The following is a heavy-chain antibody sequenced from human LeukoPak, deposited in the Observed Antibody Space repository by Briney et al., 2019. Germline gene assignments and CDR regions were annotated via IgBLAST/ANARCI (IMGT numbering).Heavy chain of an antibody. Sequence: GGSLRLSCAASGSTFSGSAMHWVRQASGKGLEWVGRIRSKANSYATAYAASVKGRFTISRDDSKNTAYLQMNSLKTEDTAVYYCTSLEMDYYDSSPFDYWGQGTLVTVSS. CDR2: IRSKANSYAT. CDR1: GSTFSGSA. CDR3: TSLEMDYYDSSPFDY. J-gene: IGHJ4*02. D-gene: IGHD3-22*01. V-gene: IGHV3-73*01.